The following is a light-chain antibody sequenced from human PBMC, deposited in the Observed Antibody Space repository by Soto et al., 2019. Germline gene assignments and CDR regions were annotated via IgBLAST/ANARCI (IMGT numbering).Light chain of an antibody. J-gene: IGKJ2*01. CDR1: QSISSY. CDR3: QQSYSTPRT. CDR2: AAP. Sequence: DIRMTQSPSSLSASVGDRVTITCRASQSISSYLNWYQQKPGKAPKLLIYAAPSLQSGVPSRFSGSGSGTDFTLTISSLQPEDFATYYCQQSYSTPRTFGQGTKLEIK. V-gene: IGKV1-39*01.